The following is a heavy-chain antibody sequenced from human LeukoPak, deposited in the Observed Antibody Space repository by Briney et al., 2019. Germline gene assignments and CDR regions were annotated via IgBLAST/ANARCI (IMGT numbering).Heavy chain of an antibody. J-gene: IGHJ4*02. CDR1: GASISSFY. CDR2: IYNRGST. V-gene: IGHV4-59*01. D-gene: IGHD3-22*01. CDR3: ARGEYYYDSSGSKVPYYFDY. Sequence: SETLSLTCSVSGASISSFYWSWIRQPPGKGLEWLGYIYNRGSTNYHPSLKSRVTISVDTSKSQVSLRLSSVTAADTAVYYCARGEYYYDSSGSKVPYYFDYWGQGTLVTVSS.